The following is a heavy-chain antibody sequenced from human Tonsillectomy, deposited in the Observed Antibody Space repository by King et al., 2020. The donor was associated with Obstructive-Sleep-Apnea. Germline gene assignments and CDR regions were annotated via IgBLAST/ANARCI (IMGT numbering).Heavy chain of an antibody. Sequence: VQLVESGAEVKKPGASVKVSCKVSGYTLTKLSMHWVRQAPGRGLEWMGSFDPEDAETIYAQKFQGRVTMTEDTSTDTAYLELRSLRSEDTAVYYCAAGDIETRPLVLDFFYSGMDVWGQGTTVTVSS. V-gene: IGHV1-24*01. D-gene: IGHD6-6*01. CDR1: GYTLTKLS. CDR2: FDPEDAET. J-gene: IGHJ6*02. CDR3: AAGDIETRPLVLDFFYSGMDV.